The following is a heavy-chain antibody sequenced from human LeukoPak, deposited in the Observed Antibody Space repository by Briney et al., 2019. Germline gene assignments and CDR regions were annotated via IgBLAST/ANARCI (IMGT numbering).Heavy chain of an antibody. J-gene: IGHJ4*02. D-gene: IGHD2-15*01. CDR1: GFSFYNLA. CDR2: ISHDGNSR. V-gene: IGHV3-30*04. CDR3: ASDSAWNLHGGYLDH. Sequence: GSLRLSCATSGFSFYNLAFHWVRQAPGKGLEWASLISHDGNSRKYAASVKGRFIVSRDNSKNTLYLQMNSLRSEDTAVYYCASDSAWNLHGGYLDHWGQGTLVSVSS.